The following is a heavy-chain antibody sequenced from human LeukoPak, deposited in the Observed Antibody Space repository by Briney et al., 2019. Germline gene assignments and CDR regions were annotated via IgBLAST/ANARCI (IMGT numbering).Heavy chain of an antibody. V-gene: IGHV1-18*01. Sequence: ASVRVSCKASGYTFTSYGISWARQAPGQGLEWMGWISAYNGNTNYAQKLQGRVTMTTDTSTSTAYMELRSLRSDDTAVYYCARDRGNPLYYYDSSGSSLDYWGQGTLVTVSS. CDR3: ARDRGNPLYYYDSSGSSLDY. CDR2: ISAYNGNT. J-gene: IGHJ4*02. D-gene: IGHD3-22*01. CDR1: GYTFTSYG.